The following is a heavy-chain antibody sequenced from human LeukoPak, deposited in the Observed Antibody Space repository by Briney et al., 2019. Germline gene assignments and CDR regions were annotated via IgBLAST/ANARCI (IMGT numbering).Heavy chain of an antibody. CDR2: IYYSGST. CDR3: ARGRKRAGVRRYCSSTSCYNWFDP. J-gene: IGHJ5*02. CDR1: GGSISSGDYY. V-gene: IGHV4-30-4*08. D-gene: IGHD2-2*01. Sequence: SETLSLTCTVSGGSISSGDYYWSWIRQPPGKGLEWIGYIYYSGSTYYNPSLKSRVTISVDTSKSQFSLRLNSVTAADTAVYYCARGRKRAGVRRYCSSTSCYNWFDPWGQGTLVTVSS.